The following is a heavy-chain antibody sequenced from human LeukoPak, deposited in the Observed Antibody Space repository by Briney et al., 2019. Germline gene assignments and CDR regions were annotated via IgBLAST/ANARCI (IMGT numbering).Heavy chain of an antibody. Sequence: ASVKVSCKASGYTLTNYGISWVRQAPGQGLEWMGWISTYSGNTDYAQKLQGRVTITTDTSTTTAYMEVRSLRYDDRAVYYCERGFSSAYRSHNDAFDIWGQGTMVTVSS. J-gene: IGHJ3*02. V-gene: IGHV1-18*01. CDR1: GYTLTNYG. D-gene: IGHD6-19*01. CDR3: ERGFSSAYRSHNDAFDI. CDR2: ISTYSGNT.